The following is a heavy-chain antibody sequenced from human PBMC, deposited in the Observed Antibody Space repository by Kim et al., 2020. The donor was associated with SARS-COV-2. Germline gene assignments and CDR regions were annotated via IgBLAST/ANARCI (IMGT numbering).Heavy chain of an antibody. D-gene: IGHD3-9*01. V-gene: IGHV3-33*01. CDR1: GFTFSRFG. Sequence: GGSLRLSCAASGFTFSRFGMHWVRQPPGKGLEWVAAIRYDGRQEFYADSVKGRFTVSRDNSKNTLYLQMSSLRAEDMAVYYCARDSDETGSYWYFDPLGR. J-gene: IGHJ2*01. CDR3: ARDSDETGSYWYFDP. CDR2: IRYDGRQE.